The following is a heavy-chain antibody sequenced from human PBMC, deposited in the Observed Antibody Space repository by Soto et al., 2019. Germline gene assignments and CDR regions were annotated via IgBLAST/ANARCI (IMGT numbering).Heavy chain of an antibody. D-gene: IGHD2-2*01. CDR1: GFTFSSYA. CDR2: ISYDGSNK. V-gene: IGHV3-30-3*01. Sequence: PGGSLRLSCAASGFTFSSYAIHCFRQAPCKGLEWVAVISYDGSNKYYADSVKGRFTISRDNSKNTLYLQMNSLRAEDTAVYYCARAIVVVVPPWFDPWGQGTLVTVSS. CDR3: ARAIVVVVPPWFDP. J-gene: IGHJ5*02.